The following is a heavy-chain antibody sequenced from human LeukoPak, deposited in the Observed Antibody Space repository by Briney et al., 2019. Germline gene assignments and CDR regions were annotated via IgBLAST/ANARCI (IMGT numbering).Heavy chain of an antibody. V-gene: IGHV3-23*01. CDR3: ARSRSGSVAGTSDY. CDR1: GFTFSRYA. J-gene: IGHJ4*02. CDR2: VSTDGDT. D-gene: IGHD6-19*01. Sequence: GGALRLSCAASGFTFSRYAMSWVRQAPGKGLEWVSSVSTDGDTYYTDSVKGRFTISRDVSRNTLFLQMISLRAEDTALYYCARSRSGSVAGTSDYWGQGTLVIVSS.